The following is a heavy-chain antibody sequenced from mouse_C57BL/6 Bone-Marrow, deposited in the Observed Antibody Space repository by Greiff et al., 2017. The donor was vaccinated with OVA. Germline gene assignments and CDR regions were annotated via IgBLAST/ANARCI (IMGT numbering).Heavy chain of an antibody. CDR1: GFTFSDYG. D-gene: IGHD2-4*01. CDR2: ISSGSSTI. CDR3: ARNETLYDYDGVAY. Sequence: EVQLLESGGGLVKPGGSLKLSCAASGFTFSDYGMHWVRQAPEKGLEWVAYISSGSSTIYYADTVKGRFTISRDNAKNTLFLQMTSLRSEDTAMYYCARNETLYDYDGVAYWGQGTLVTVSA. J-gene: IGHJ3*01. V-gene: IGHV5-17*01.